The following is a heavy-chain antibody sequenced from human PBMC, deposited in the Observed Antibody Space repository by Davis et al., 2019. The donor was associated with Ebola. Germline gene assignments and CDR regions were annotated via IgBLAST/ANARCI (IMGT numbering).Heavy chain of an antibody. Sequence: GGSLRLSCAAPGFTFSTYSMNWVRQAPGKGLEWVSYISSSSSTIYYADSVKGRFTISRDNAKNSLYLQMNSLRDEDTAVYYCAELGSDYYDSSGYYYYYYGMDVWGKGTTVTVSS. J-gene: IGHJ6*04. CDR2: ISSSSSTI. D-gene: IGHD3-22*01. CDR1: GFTFSTYS. V-gene: IGHV3-48*02. CDR3: AELGSDYYDSSGYYYYYYGMDV.